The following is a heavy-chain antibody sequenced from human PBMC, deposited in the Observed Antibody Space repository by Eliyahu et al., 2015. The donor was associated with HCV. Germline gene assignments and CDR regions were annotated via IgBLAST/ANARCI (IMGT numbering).Heavy chain of an antibody. D-gene: IGHD6-19*01. Sequence: QVQLQESGPGLXKPSETLSLTCTVSGGSISTYYXSWIRQPPGKGLEWIGXIHYSGSTNYNPSLKSRVTISVDTSKNQFSLNLTSVTAADTAMYYCASGGGGIAVTGTGGWFDPWGQGTLVTVSS. J-gene: IGHJ5*02. CDR1: GGSISTYY. CDR3: ASGGGGIAVTGTGGWFDP. CDR2: IHYSGST. V-gene: IGHV4-59*01.